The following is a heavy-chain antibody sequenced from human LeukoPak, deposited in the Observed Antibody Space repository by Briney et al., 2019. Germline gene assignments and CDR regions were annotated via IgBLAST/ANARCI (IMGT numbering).Heavy chain of an antibody. V-gene: IGHV1-69*05. CDR2: IIPIFGTA. D-gene: IGHD3-10*01. CDR3: ARFDYYGSGRESSYRFDP. CDR1: GGTFSSYA. J-gene: IGHJ5*02. Sequence: SVKVSCKASGGTFSSYAISWVRQAPGQGLEWMGGIIPIFGTANYAQKSQGRVTITTDESTSTAYMELSSLRTEDTAVYYCARFDYYGSGRESSYRFDPWGQGTLVTVSS.